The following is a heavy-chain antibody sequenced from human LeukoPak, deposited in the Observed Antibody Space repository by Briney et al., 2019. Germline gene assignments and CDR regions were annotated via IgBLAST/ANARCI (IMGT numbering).Heavy chain of an antibody. J-gene: IGHJ6*03. CDR2: ISNDGDT. CDR1: GFTFDDYG. CDR3: AKNGDRGAYCTGGTCYPYFYYYMDV. Sequence: GGSLRLSCAASGFTFDDYGMSWVRQGPGKGLECVSVISNDGDTYYADSVKGRFTISRDNSKNTLYLQMNSLRAEDTAIYYCAKNGDRGAYCTGGTCYPYFYYYMDVWGKGTTVTI. D-gene: IGHD2-15*01. V-gene: IGHV3-23*03.